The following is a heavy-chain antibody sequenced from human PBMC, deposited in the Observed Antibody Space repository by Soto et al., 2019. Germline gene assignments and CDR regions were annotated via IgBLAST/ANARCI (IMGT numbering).Heavy chain of an antibody. Sequence: QVQLQQWGAGLLKPSETLSLTCAVYGGSFSGYYWSWIRQPPGKWLEWIGEINHSGSTNYNPSLKSRVTISVDTSKNQFSLKLSSVTAADTAVYYCARQSNWNYYYYYGMDVWGQGTTVTVSS. CDR1: GGSFSGYY. J-gene: IGHJ6*02. V-gene: IGHV4-34*01. D-gene: IGHD1-1*01. CDR2: INHSGST. CDR3: ARQSNWNYYYYYGMDV.